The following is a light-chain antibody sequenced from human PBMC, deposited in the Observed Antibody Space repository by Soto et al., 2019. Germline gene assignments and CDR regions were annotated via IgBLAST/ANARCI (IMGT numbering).Light chain of an antibody. Sequence: QSALTQPTSVSGSPGQSITISCTGVSSDIGGYNHVSWYQQHPGNVPRLIIYDVDNRPLGISNRFSGSQSGNTASLSISGLQAEDEADYYCCAYKARTTLSWVFGGGTKRTVL. V-gene: IGLV2-14*03. CDR2: DVD. CDR3: CAYKARTTLSWV. J-gene: IGLJ3*02. CDR1: SSDIGGYNH.